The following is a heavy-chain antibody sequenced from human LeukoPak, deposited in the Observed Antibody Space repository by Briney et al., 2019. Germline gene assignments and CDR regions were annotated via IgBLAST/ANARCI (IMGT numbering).Heavy chain of an antibody. Sequence: GRSLRLSCAASGFTFSSFGMHWVRQAPGKGLEWVAVIWYDGSNKYYADSVKGRFTISRDNSKDTLYLQMNSLSVEDTAVYYCARVHWASGRALDYWGQGTLVTVSS. CDR3: ARVHWASGRALDY. V-gene: IGHV3-33*01. D-gene: IGHD1-26*01. CDR2: IWYDGSNK. CDR1: GFTFSSFG. J-gene: IGHJ4*02.